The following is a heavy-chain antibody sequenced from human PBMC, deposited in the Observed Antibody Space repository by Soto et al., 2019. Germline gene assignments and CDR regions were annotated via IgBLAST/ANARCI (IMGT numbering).Heavy chain of an antibody. V-gene: IGHV1-18*01. J-gene: IGHJ5*02. D-gene: IGHD1-26*01. CDR1: GYTFTSYG. Sequence: QVQLVQSGAEVKKPGASVKVSCKASGYTFTSYGISWVRQAPGQGLEWMGWISAYNGNTNYAQKLQGRVTMTPDTSASTAYMELRSLSSDDTAVYYCARASGSSYWFDPWGQGTLVTVSS. CDR2: ISAYNGNT. CDR3: ARASGSSYWFDP.